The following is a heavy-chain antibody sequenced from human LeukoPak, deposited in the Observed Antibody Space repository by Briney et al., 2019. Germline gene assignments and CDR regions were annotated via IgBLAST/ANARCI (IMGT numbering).Heavy chain of an antibody. CDR1: GFSFSSSW. Sequence: GGSLRLSCSASGFSFSSSWMHWVRQAPGKGLVGVSRINSDGRSISYADFVKGRLTIPRHNGQNTLYLQINTLSGEDPAVYYSASGGSYYLRPWGQATLVTVSS. CDR2: INSDGRSI. D-gene: IGHD1-26*01. J-gene: IGHJ4*02. V-gene: IGHV3-74*01. CDR3: ASGGSYYLRP.